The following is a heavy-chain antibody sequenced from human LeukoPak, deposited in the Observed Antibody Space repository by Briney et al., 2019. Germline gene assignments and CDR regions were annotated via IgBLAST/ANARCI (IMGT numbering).Heavy chain of an antibody. J-gene: IGHJ4*02. Sequence: GGSLRLSCAASGFTFSSYWMSWVRQAPGKGLEWVANIRQDGSEKYYVDSVKGRFTISRDNAKNSLYLRMNSLRAEDTAVYYCARLDYYDSSGANFDYWGQGTLVTVSS. D-gene: IGHD3-22*01. CDR1: GFTFSSYW. CDR2: IRQDGSEK. V-gene: IGHV3-7*01. CDR3: ARLDYYDSSGANFDY.